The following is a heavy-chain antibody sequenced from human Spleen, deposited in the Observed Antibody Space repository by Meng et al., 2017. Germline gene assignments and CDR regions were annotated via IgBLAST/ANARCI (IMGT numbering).Heavy chain of an antibody. J-gene: IGHJ4*02. Sequence: SETLSLTCTVSGGSISSGGSYWSWIRQHPGKGLEWIGYIYYSGTTYYNPSLKSRVTISVDTSKNQFFLKLSSVTAADTAVYYCATFATTVTTLFRAETVYYFDSWGQGTLVTVSS. D-gene: IGHD4-17*01. CDR3: ATFATTVTTLFRAETVYYFDS. CDR2: IYYSGTT. CDR1: GGSISSGGSY. V-gene: IGHV4-31*03.